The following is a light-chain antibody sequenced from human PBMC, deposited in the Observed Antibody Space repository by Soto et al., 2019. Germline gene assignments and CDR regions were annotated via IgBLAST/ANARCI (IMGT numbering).Light chain of an antibody. Sequence: QLVLTQSPSASASLGASVKLTCTLSSGHSSYAIAWHQQQPEKGPRYLMKLNSDGTHSKGDGLPDRFSGSSSGAERYLTIPSRRSEDEADYYWQPWCSGIHWVFGGGTKLTVL. J-gene: IGLJ3*02. CDR3: QPWCSGIHWV. CDR2: LNSDGTH. CDR1: SGHSSYA. V-gene: IGLV4-69*01.